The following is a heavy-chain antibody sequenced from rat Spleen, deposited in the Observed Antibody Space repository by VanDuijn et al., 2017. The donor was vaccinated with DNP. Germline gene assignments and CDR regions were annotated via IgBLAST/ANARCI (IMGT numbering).Heavy chain of an antibody. J-gene: IGHJ2*01. Sequence: EVQLQESGPGHVKPSQSLSLTCSVTGYSITSDYRWNWIRKFPGNKLEWMGYINSAGTTNYNPSLKSRISITRDTSKNQFFLQVNSITTEDTATYYCARSTDCGCNWDYWGQGVMVPVSS. D-gene: IGHD1-4*01. CDR2: INSAGTT. CDR1: GYSITSDYR. V-gene: IGHV3-3*01. CDR3: ARSTDCGCNWDY.